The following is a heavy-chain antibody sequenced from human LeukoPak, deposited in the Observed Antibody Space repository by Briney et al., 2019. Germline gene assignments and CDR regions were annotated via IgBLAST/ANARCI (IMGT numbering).Heavy chain of an antibody. CDR3: AKKDGDF. J-gene: IGHJ4*02. CDR2: IYISGST. Sequence: SETLSLTCSVSGVSISDYFWTWFRQPAGKGLERIGRIYISGSTNYNPSLRSRAIMSVDTSRNQLSLKLTSLTAADTAIYYCAKKDGDFWGQGTLVSVSS. V-gene: IGHV4-4*07. CDR1: GVSISDYF.